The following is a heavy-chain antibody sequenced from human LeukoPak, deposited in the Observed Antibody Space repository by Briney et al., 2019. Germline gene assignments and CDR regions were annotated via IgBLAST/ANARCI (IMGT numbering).Heavy chain of an antibody. CDR1: GFSLSTFA. J-gene: IGHJ4*02. D-gene: IGHD4-17*01. V-gene: IGHV3-23*01. CDR3: ANEIRPNDY. CDR2: ISISGTKT. Sequence: GGSLRLSCAASGFSLSTFAMTWVRQAPGKGLEWVSAISISGTKTYYADSVKGRFTISRDNSKNTLYLQMYSLRAEDTAVYYCANEIRPNDYWGQGTLVTVSS.